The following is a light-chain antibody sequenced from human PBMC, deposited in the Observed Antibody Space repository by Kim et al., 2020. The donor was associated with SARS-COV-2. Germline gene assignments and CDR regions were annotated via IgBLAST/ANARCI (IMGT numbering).Light chain of an antibody. CDR3: QQYRFYAPT. J-gene: IGKJ1*01. V-gene: IGKV1-16*01. CDR1: KDIHHQ. Sequence: ASVGDRVTITCRASKDIHHQLAWFQQKPGKAPKSLIFATSTLQTGVPSRFSGSRSGTDFTLTISTLQPEDSATYYCQQYRFYAPTFGQGTKVDIK. CDR2: ATS.